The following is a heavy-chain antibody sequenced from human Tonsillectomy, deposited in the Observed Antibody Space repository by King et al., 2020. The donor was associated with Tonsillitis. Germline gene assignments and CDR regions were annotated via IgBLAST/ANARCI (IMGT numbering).Heavy chain of an antibody. CDR2: IIPIFGTA. CDR3: GRVYWDYDSSGYFSPLRY. Sequence: VQLVESGAEVKKPGSSVKVSCKASGGTFSSYAISWVRQAPGQGLEWMGGIIPIFGTANYAQKFQGRVTITADESTSTAYMELSSLRSEDTAVFYCGRVYWDYDSSGYFSPLRYWGQGTLVTVSS. D-gene: IGHD3-22*01. V-gene: IGHV1-69*01. J-gene: IGHJ4*02. CDR1: GGTFSSYA.